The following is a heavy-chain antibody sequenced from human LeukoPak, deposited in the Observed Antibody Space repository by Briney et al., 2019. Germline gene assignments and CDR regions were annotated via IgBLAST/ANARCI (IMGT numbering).Heavy chain of an antibody. D-gene: IGHD2-15*01. CDR3: ARSYCSGGSCYSFDY. CDR1: GGSISSGDYY. J-gene: IGHJ4*02. CDR2: IYYSGST. V-gene: IGHV4-30-4*01. Sequence: TLSLTYTVSGGSISSGDYYWSWIRQPPGKGLEWIGYIYYSGSTYYNPSLKSRVTISVDTSKNQFSLKLSSVTAADTAVYYCARSYCSGGSCYSFDYWGQGTLVTVSS.